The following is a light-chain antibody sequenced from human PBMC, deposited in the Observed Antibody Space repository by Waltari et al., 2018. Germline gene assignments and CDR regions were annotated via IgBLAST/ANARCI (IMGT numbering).Light chain of an antibody. Sequence: IQMSQPPSSLSASVGDRVTITCRASQGISSYLNWYQQKPGKAPKLLIYYANSLASGVPSRFSGSGSGTEFTLTISSLQPEDFATYYCQQGNSNPYSFGQGTKVEIK. CDR1: QGISSY. J-gene: IGKJ2*03. CDR2: YAN. CDR3: QQGNSNPYS. V-gene: IGKV1-13*02.